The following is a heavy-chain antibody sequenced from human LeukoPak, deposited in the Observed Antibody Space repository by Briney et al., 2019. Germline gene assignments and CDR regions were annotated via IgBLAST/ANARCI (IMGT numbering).Heavy chain of an antibody. D-gene: IGHD6-13*01. J-gene: IGHJ4*02. CDR2: IYSGGGT. V-gene: IGHV3-66*01. CDR1: GFTLSSNY. Sequence: PVGSLRLSCAASGFTLSSNYMSSVRQAPGGGVERGSVIYSGGGTYYADSAKGRFTISRANSNKTTYLQMKSLSAEVTAVLYFSVDHIPFGSSWYLDYWGQGTLVTVSS. CDR3: SVDHIPFGSSWYLDY.